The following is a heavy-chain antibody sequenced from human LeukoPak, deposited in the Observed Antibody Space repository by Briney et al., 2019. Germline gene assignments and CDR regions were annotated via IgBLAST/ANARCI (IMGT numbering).Heavy chain of an antibody. CDR2: INPNSGGT. V-gene: IGHV1-2*06. Sequence: ASEKVSCKASGYTYTGYYMYWVRQASGQWLEWMGRINPNSGGTNYAQKFQGRVTMTRDTSISTAYMELSRLRSDDTAVYYCARVLNRYCSGGSCYGLGYWGQGTLVTVSS. J-gene: IGHJ4*02. CDR3: ARVLNRYCSGGSCYGLGY. CDR1: GYTYTGYY. D-gene: IGHD2-15*01.